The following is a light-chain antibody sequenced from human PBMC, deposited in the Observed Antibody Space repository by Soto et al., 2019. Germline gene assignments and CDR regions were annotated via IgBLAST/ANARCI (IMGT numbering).Light chain of an antibody. V-gene: IGKV3-20*01. Sequence: EIVLTQSPGTLSLSPGERATLSCRASQSVDSNYLAWYQQNPGQAPRLLIYAASSRATGIPDRFSGGGSGTDFTLTISRLEPEDFAVYYCQQYGGSFLTFGQGPRLEIK. J-gene: IGKJ5*01. CDR3: QQYGGSFLT. CDR2: AAS. CDR1: QSVDSNY.